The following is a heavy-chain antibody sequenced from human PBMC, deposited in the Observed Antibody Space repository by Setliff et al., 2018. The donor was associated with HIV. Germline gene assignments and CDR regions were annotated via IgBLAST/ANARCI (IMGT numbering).Heavy chain of an antibody. CDR3: ARTSKDIVEVSDANHYHHMDV. D-gene: IGHD2-2*01. V-gene: IGHV4-59*12. Sequence: PSETLSLTCSVSGGSISNYYWSWIRQPPGKGLEWIGHIYYSGSTNYNPSLRSGVTMSVDTSKNQFSLKLSSVTAADTAIYYCARTSKDIVEVSDANHYHHMDVWGRGTTVTSP. J-gene: IGHJ6*03. CDR1: GGSISNYY. CDR2: IYYSGST.